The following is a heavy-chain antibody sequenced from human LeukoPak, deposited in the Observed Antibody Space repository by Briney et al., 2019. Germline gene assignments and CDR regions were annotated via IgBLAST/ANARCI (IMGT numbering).Heavy chain of an antibody. D-gene: IGHD3-22*01. Sequence: PGGSLRLSCAASGFTFSSYEMNWVRQAPGKGLEWVSYISSSGSTIYYADSVKGRFTISRDNAKNSLYLQMNSLRAEDTAVYYCARDSSGYSDDALDIWGQGTMVTVSS. CDR1: GFTFSSYE. CDR3: ARDSSGYSDDALDI. CDR2: ISSSGSTI. J-gene: IGHJ3*02. V-gene: IGHV3-48*03.